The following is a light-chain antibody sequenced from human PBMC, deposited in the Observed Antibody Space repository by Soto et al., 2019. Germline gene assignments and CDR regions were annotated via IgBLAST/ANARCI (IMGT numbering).Light chain of an antibody. J-gene: IGKJ4*01. CDR1: QTVVSSY. V-gene: IGKV3-20*01. CDR3: QQFDNSMT. Sequence: EIVLTQSPGTLSLSPGERATLSCRASQTVVSSYLAWYQQKPGQAPRLLIYGASSRAAGIPDKFTGSGSGTDFTLTISSVEPDDFATYYCQQFDNSMTFGGGTKVDIK. CDR2: GAS.